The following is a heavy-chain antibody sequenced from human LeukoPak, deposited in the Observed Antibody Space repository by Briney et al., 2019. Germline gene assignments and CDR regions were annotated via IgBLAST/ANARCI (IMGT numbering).Heavy chain of an antibody. CDR3: TRSDLLGYCSSTSCYTSPIPDY. CDR2: IRSKAYGGTT. Sequence: QTGGSLRLSCTASGFTFGDYAMSWVRQAPGKGLEWVGFIRSKAYGGTTEYAASVKGRSTISRDDSKSIAYLQMNSLKTEDTAVYYCTRSDLLGYCSSTSCYTSPIPDYWGQGTLVAFSS. V-gene: IGHV3-49*04. D-gene: IGHD2-2*01. J-gene: IGHJ4*02. CDR1: GFTFGDYA.